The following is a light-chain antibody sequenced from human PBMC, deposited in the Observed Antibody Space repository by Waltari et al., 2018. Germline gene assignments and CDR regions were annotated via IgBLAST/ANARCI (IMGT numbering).Light chain of an antibody. CDR1: VLKRSNNRHY. J-gene: IGKJ4*01. CDR2: WAS. Sequence: VLKRSNNRHYRAWYQQKVGHPPKLLIYWASTREFGVPDRVSGSGSGTDFTLTISDLQAEDVAVYCCQQCYDVPLSFGGGTKVEIK. CDR3: QQCYDVPLS. V-gene: IGKV4-1*01.